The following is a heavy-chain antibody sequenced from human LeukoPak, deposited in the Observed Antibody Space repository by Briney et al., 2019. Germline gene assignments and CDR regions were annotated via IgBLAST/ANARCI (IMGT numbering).Heavy chain of an antibody. D-gene: IGHD6-13*01. CDR2: ISSSGSTI. CDR3: ARDGGSSWANYYYGMDV. V-gene: IGHV3-11*01. Sequence: GGSLRLSCAASGFTFSDYYMSWLRQAPGKGLEWVSYISSSGSTIYYADSVKGRFTISRDNAKNSLYLQMNSLRAEDTAVYYCARDGGSSWANYYYGMDVWGQGTTVTVSS. J-gene: IGHJ6*02. CDR1: GFTFSDYY.